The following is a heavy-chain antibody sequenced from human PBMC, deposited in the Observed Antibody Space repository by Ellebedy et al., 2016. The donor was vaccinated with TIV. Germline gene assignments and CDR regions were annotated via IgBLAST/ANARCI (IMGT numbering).Heavy chain of an antibody. CDR2: ISYDGSNK. Sequence: GESLKISCAASGFTFSSYGMHWVRQAPGKGLEWVAVISYDGSNKYYADSVKGRFTISRDNSKNTLYLQMNSLRAEDTAVYYCARHGYSSDLWGQGTLVTVSS. CDR3: ARHGYSSDL. CDR1: GFTFSSYG. J-gene: IGHJ4*02. V-gene: IGHV3-30*03. D-gene: IGHD6-25*01.